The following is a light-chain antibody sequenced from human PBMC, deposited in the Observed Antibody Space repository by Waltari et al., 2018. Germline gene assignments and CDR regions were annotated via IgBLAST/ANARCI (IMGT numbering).Light chain of an antibody. CDR1: DSDVGAYNF. V-gene: IGLV2-14*01. J-gene: IGLJ1*01. Sequence: GQSITISCTGTDSDVGAYNFVSWYRQHPGKAPHLIIYEVSERPPGISDRFSGSKSDNPASLTISGLQADDEAVYYCSSYTTSNAPGVFGTGTKVTVL. CDR3: SSYTTSNAPGV. CDR2: EVS.